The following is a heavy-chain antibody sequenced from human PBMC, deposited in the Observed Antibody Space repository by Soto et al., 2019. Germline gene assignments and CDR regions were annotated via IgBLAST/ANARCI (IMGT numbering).Heavy chain of an antibody. CDR2: ISSSSSTI. V-gene: IGHV3-48*02. J-gene: IGHJ4*02. Sequence: GGSLRLSCAASGFTFSSYSMNWVRQAPGKGLEWVSYISSSSSTIYYADSVKGRFTISRDNAKNSLYLQMNSLRDEDTAVYYCARGPTPYYDFWSGYGSADYWGQGTLVTVSS. D-gene: IGHD3-3*01. CDR1: GFTFSSYS. CDR3: ARGPTPYYDFWSGYGSADY.